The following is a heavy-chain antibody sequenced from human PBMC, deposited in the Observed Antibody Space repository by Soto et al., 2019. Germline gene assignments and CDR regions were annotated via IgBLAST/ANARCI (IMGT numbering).Heavy chain of an antibody. J-gene: IGHJ2*01. V-gene: IGHV1-18*01. CDR3: ARDDCNGGSCDGGHYLDL. Sequence: QVQLVQSGPEVKKAGASVKVSCTAPTDYIFLAYGFDWVRQAPGQGLEWMGWISPKFGRTNYARTLQDRFTMTTDVSTNSVSMELRNLRSDDTAVYYCARDDCNGGSCDGGHYLDLWGRGTPISVSS. CDR1: DYIFLAYG. D-gene: IGHD2-15*01. CDR2: ISPKFGRT.